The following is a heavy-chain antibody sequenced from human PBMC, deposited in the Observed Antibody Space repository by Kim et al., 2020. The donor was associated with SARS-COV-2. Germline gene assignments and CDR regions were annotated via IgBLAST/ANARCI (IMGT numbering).Heavy chain of an antibody. V-gene: IGHV1-3*01. CDR3: ARNTAMVRGVMDV. Sequence: YSQRFQGRVTITREPSAGTAYMELSSLRSEATAVYYCARNTAMVRGVMDVWGKGTTVTVSS. D-gene: IGHD5-18*01. J-gene: IGHJ6*03.